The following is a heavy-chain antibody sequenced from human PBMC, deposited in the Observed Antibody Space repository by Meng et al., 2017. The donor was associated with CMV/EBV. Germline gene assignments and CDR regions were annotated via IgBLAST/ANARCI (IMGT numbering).Heavy chain of an antibody. J-gene: IGHJ3*02. D-gene: IGHD2-2*01. V-gene: IGHV4-59*01. CDR1: GGSISSYY. CDR3: ARRSSKGFDM. CDR2: FYYSGST. Sequence: SETLSLTCTDSGGSISSYYWNWIRQPPGKGLEWIGYFYYSGSTNYNPSLKSRVTISVDTSKKQFSLKLSSVTAADTAVYFCARRSSKGFDMWGQGTMVTVSS.